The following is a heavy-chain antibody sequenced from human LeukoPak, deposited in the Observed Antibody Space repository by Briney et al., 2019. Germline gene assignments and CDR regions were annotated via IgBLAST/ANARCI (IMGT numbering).Heavy chain of an antibody. D-gene: IGHD1-20*01. CDR3: ARSGITGTTTLDYYYGMDV. J-gene: IGHJ6*02. CDR2: IYYNGRT. V-gene: IGHV4-39*01. CDR1: GGSISSSTYY. Sequence: SETLSLTCSVSGGSISSSTYYWGWIRQPPGKGLEWIGSIYYNGRTDSNPSLKSRVTISLNTSKNQFSLKLSSVTAADTAVYYCARSGITGTTTLDYYYGMDVWGQGTTVTVSS.